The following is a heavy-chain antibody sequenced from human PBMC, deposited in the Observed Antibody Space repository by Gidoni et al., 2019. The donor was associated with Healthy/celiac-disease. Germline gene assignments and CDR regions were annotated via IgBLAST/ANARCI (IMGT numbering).Heavy chain of an antibody. CDR1: GGSISSGGYY. V-gene: IGHV4-31*03. Sequence: QVQLQESGPGLVKPSQTLSLTCTVSGGSISSGGYYWSWIRQHPGKGLEWIGYIYYSGSTYYNPSLKSRVTISVDTSKNQFSLKLSSVTAADTAVYYCARDGSNWNYGNYYGMDVWGQGTTVTVSS. J-gene: IGHJ6*02. CDR2: IYYSGST. D-gene: IGHD1-7*01. CDR3: ARDGSNWNYGNYYGMDV.